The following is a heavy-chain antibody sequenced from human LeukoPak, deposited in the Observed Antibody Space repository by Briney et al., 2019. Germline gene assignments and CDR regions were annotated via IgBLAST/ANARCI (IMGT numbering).Heavy chain of an antibody. D-gene: IGHD1-26*01. CDR2: ISYDGSNK. J-gene: IGHJ6*02. CDR1: GFTFSSYG. V-gene: IGHV3-30*18. CDR3: AKDKGVGPTPNYGMDV. Sequence: GGSLRLSCAASGFTFSSYGMHWVRQAPGKGLEWVAVISYDGSNKYYADSVKGRFTTSRDNSKNTLYLQMNSLRAEDTAVYYCAKDKGVGPTPNYGMDVWGQGTTVTVSS.